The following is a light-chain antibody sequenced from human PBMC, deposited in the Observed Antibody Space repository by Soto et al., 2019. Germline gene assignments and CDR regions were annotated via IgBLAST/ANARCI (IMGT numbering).Light chain of an antibody. J-gene: IGKJ1*01. Sequence: DIQMSQSPSTLSASVGGRVTITCRASQGTGDWLAWYQQKPGKAPQILIYDASTLKSGAPSRFSASGSGTEFTLIISSLQPDDFATYYCQQYTSYSWTFGQGTKVDI. V-gene: IGKV1-5*01. CDR1: QGTGDW. CDR3: QQYTSYSWT. CDR2: DAS.